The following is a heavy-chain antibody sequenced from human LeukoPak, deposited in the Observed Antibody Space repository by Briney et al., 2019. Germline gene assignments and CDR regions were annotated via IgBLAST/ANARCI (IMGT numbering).Heavy chain of an antibody. CDR2: ISAYNGNT. D-gene: IGHD3-16*02. V-gene: IGHV1-18*01. J-gene: IGHJ6*03. CDR1: GYTFTSYG. CDR3: ARAENVVEALMDV. Sequence: ASVKVSCKASGYTFTSYGISWVRQAPGQGLEWMGWISAYNGNTNYAQKLQGRVTMTTDTSTSTAYMELRSLRSDDTAVYYCARAENVVEALMDVWAKGPRSPSP.